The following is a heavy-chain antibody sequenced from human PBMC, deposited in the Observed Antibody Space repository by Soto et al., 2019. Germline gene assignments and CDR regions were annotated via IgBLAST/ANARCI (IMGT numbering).Heavy chain of an antibody. CDR2: IYYSGST. Sequence: QVQLQESGPGLVKPSQTLSLTCTVSGGSISSNDYYWSWIRQLPGKGLEWIGYIYYSGSTYYNPSLKSRVTISVDTPKNQFSLILYSVTAADTAVYYCARDQGGYTIFDYWGQGTLVTVSS. J-gene: IGHJ4*02. V-gene: IGHV4-31*03. CDR3: ARDQGGYTIFDY. D-gene: IGHD5-18*01. CDR1: GGSISSNDYY.